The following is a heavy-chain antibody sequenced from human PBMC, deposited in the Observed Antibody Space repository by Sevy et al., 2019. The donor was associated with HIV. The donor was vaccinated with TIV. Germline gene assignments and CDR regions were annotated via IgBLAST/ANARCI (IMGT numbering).Heavy chain of an antibody. CDR3: ARGRQAYVVVVPSTVPFDY. Sequence: SETLSLTCAVYGGSFSGYFWNWIRQSPGKGLEWIGEINHTGTLKYNPSLKSRVTISVDASKNQLSLHLSSVTAADTGIYYCARGRQAYVVVVPSTVPFDYWGQGTLVTVSS. CDR1: GGSFSGYF. J-gene: IGHJ4*02. CDR2: INHTGTL. D-gene: IGHD2-2*01. V-gene: IGHV4-34*01.